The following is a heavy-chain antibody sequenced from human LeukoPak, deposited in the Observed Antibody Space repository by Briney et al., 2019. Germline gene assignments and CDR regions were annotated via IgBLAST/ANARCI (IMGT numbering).Heavy chain of an antibody. CDR2: IYSSGST. D-gene: IGHD6-19*01. J-gene: IGHJ4*02. V-gene: IGHV4-4*07. CDR1: GGSLSSFY. Sequence: SETLSLTCTVPGGSLSSFYWSWFRQPAGKGLEWIGRIYSSGSTNYNPSLKSRLTMSVDTSKNQFSLGLSSVTAADTAVYYCARVLGWAGFDYWGQGTLVTVSS. CDR3: ARVLGWAGFDY.